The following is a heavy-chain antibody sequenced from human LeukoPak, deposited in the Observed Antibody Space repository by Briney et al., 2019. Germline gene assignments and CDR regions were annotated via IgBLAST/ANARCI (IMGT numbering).Heavy chain of an antibody. Sequence: PGGSLRLSCAASGFTFSSYSMNWVRQAPGKGLEWVSSISSSSSYIYYADSVKGRFTTSRDNAKNSLYLQMNSLRAEDTAVYYCASSKGYSYGANYFDYWGQGTLVTVSS. J-gene: IGHJ4*02. V-gene: IGHV3-21*01. CDR2: ISSSSSYI. CDR3: ASSKGYSYGANYFDY. CDR1: GFTFSSYS. D-gene: IGHD5-18*01.